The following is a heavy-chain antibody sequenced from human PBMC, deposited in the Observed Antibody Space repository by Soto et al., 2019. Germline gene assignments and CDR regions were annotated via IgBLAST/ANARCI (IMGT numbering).Heavy chain of an antibody. CDR3: ARDTGDGTFDF. Sequence: QVHLVRSGAEVRKPGASVKVSCKASGYTFSSYAMHWVRQAPGQRLEWMGWINASYGNTKSSQKFQDRVTISRDTSASTAYMELTSLRSEDTAVYYCARDTGDGTFDFWGQGTLVTVSS. CDR2: INASYGNT. D-gene: IGHD7-27*01. J-gene: IGHJ4*02. V-gene: IGHV1-3*01. CDR1: GYTFSSYA.